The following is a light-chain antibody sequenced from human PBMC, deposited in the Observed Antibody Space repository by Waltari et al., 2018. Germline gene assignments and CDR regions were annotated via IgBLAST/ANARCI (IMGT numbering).Light chain of an antibody. Sequence: QSALTQPASVSGSPGQSITISCRGTSSDIGGFDYVFWYQQHPGKVPKLIIYDVIKRPSGVSNRFSGSKSDNTASLTISGLQAEDEADYYCSSFTSSTTMIFGGGTKLTVL. CDR1: SSDIGGFDY. V-gene: IGLV2-14*03. CDR2: DVI. J-gene: IGLJ2*01. CDR3: SSFTSSTTMI.